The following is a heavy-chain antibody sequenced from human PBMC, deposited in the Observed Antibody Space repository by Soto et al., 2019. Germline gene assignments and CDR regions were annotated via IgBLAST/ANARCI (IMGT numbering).Heavy chain of an antibody. Sequence: SETLSLTCTVSGGYISSYYWSWIRQPTGKGLEWIGYIYYSGSTNYNPSLKSRVTISVDTSKNQFSLKLSSVTAADTAVYYCARDATKYYYDSSGYFSAFDIWGQGTMVTVSS. V-gene: IGHV4-59*01. J-gene: IGHJ3*02. CDR1: GGYISSYY. CDR3: ARDATKYYYDSSGYFSAFDI. D-gene: IGHD3-22*01. CDR2: IYYSGST.